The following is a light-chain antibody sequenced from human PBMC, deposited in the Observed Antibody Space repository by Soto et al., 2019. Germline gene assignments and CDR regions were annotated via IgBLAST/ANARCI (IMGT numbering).Light chain of an antibody. CDR1: SGDIGDYKY. CDR2: DVS. V-gene: IGLV2-14*01. CDR3: SSYTGTNFVI. J-gene: IGLJ2*01. Sequence: QSALTQPASVSGSPGQSITISCTGSSGDIGDYKYVSWYKQHPGKAPKLMIYDVSNRPSGVSNRFSASKSGNTASLTISGLQAEDEADYYCSSYTGTNFVIFGGGNKLTVL.